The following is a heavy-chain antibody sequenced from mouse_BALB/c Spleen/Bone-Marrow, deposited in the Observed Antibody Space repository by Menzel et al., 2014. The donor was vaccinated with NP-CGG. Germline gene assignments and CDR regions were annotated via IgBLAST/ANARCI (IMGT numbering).Heavy chain of an antibody. CDR1: GYTFTDYA. J-gene: IGHJ2*01. CDR2: ISTYNGNT. V-gene: IGHV1-67*01. CDR3: ARGLLRSHFDY. D-gene: IGHD1-1*01. Sequence: QVHVKQSGPEVVRLGVSVKISCKGSGYTFTDYAMHWVKQSHAKSLEWIGVISTYNGNTNYNQKFKGKATMTVDKSSTTAYMELARLTSDYSAIYYCARGLLRSHFDYWGQGTTLTVSS.